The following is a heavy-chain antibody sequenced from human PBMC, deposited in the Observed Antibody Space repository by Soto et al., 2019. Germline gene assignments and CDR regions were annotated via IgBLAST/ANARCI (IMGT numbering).Heavy chain of an antibody. Sequence: GGSLRLSCAASGFTFSSYAMSWVRQAPGKGLEWVSAISGSGGSTYYADSVKGRFTTTRENSKNTLYLQMNGLRAEDTAVYYCAKDFPDCSGGSCYSLEYYYYYMDVWGKGTTVTVSS. CDR3: AKDFPDCSGGSCYSLEYYYYYMDV. J-gene: IGHJ6*03. V-gene: IGHV3-23*01. CDR1: GFTFSSYA. CDR2: ISGSGGST. D-gene: IGHD2-15*01.